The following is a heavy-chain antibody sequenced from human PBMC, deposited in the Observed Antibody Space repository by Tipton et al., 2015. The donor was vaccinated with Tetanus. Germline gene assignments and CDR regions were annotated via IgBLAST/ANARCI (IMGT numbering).Heavy chain of an antibody. CDR2: IYYSGST. J-gene: IGHJ1*01. CDR1: GGSISSGGYY. V-gene: IGHV4-31*03. CDR3: ALKGAEIAVAGNLVYEGTGIQH. Sequence: TLSLTCTVSGGSISSGGYYWSWIRQHPGKGLEWIGYIYYSGSTYYNPSLKSRVTISVDTSKNQFSLKLSSVTAADTAVYYCALKGAEIAVAGNLVYEGTGIQHWGQGTLVTVSS. D-gene: IGHD6-19*01.